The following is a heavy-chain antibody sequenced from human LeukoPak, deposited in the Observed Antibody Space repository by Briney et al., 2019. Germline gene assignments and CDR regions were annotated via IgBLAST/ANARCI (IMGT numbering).Heavy chain of an antibody. D-gene: IGHD3-22*01. V-gene: IGHV4-4*07. CDR1: GGSISSYY. CDR3: ARPYDNSARGVFDI. J-gene: IGHJ3*02. Sequence: SETLSLTCTVSGGSISSYYWSWIRQPAGKGLEWIGRIYTSGSTNYSPSLKSRVTMSVDTSKNQFSLKLSSVTAADTAVYYCARPYDNSARGVFDIWGQGTMVTVSS. CDR2: IYTSGST.